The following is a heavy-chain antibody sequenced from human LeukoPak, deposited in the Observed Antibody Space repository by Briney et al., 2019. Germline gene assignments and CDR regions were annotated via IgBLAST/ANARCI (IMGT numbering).Heavy chain of an antibody. CDR1: GYSISSGYY. D-gene: IGHD5-12*01. J-gene: IGHJ4*02. Sequence: SETLSLTCTVSGYSISSGYYWGWIRQPPGKGLEWIGSIYHSGSTYYNPSLKSRVTMSVDTSKNQFSLKLSSVTAADTAVYYCARDLGGYDSYWGQGTLVTVSS. V-gene: IGHV4-38-2*02. CDR2: IYHSGST. CDR3: ARDLGGYDSY.